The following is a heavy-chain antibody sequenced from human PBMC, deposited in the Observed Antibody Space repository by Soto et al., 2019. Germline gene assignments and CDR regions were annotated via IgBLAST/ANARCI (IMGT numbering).Heavy chain of an antibody. Sequence: TLSLTGTVSGGSISSGGYYWSWIRQHPGKGLEWIGYIYYSGSTYYNPSLKSRVTISVDTSKNQFSLKLSYVTAADTAVYYCARQLVRGYYYYGMDVWGQGTTVTVSS. CDR2: IYYSGST. J-gene: IGHJ6*02. CDR3: ARQLVRGYYYYGMDV. CDR1: GGSISSGGYY. D-gene: IGHD6-6*01. V-gene: IGHV4-31*03.